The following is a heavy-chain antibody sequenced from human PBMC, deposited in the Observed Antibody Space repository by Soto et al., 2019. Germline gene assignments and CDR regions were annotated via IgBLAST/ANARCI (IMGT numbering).Heavy chain of an antibody. D-gene: IGHD3-10*01. Sequence: QVHLGESGPGLVRPSGNLSLTCTVSGVPISSYDWWTWVRQTPGKGMEWIGEIYHNGRTNYNPSLKSRVSLSIDKSKNQFSLNLQSLTAADTAVYYCARGTLIGSSTRNWFDPWGQGAQVTVSS. CDR1: GVPISSYDW. V-gene: IGHV4-4*02. CDR3: ARGTLIGSSTRNWFDP. J-gene: IGHJ5*02. CDR2: IYHNGRT.